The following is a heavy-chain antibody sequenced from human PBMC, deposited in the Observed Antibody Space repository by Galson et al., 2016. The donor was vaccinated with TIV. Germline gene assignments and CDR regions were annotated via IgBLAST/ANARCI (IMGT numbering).Heavy chain of an antibody. CDR1: GHKFSTYW. CDR3: ARHGYDFWNGQDYFFYGMDV. V-gene: IGHV5-51*01. J-gene: IGHJ6*02. Sequence: QSGAEVKKPGESLKIACKTSGHKFSTYWMSWVRQMPGKGPEWVGHIYPGDSDTRYSPSFQGHVTISADKSIDTAYLQWGSLKASDSAIYYCARHGYDFWNGQDYFFYGMDVWGQGTTVIVSS. D-gene: IGHD3-3*01. CDR2: IYPGDSDT.